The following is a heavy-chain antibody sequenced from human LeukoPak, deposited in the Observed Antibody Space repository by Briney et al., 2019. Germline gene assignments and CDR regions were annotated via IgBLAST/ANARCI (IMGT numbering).Heavy chain of an antibody. CDR1: GFSVSNNY. CDR2: IYSGGST. J-gene: IGHJ3*02. CDR3: ATGIGYDAFDI. D-gene: IGHD1-1*01. Sequence: GGSLRLSCAASGFSVSNNYMSWVRQAPGKGLEWVSVIYSGGSTFYADSVKGRFTISRDNSKNTLYLQMNSLRAEDTAVYYCATGIGYDAFDIWGQGTMVTVSS. V-gene: IGHV3-66*01.